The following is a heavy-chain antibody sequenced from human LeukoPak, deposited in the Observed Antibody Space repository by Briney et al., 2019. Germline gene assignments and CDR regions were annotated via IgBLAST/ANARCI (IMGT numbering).Heavy chain of an antibody. CDR2: INPNSGGT. CDR3: ARGNLKGPRVDV. D-gene: IGHD1-14*01. Sequence: ASVKVSCKASGYTFIGYYMHWVRQAPGQGLEWVGWINPNSGGTNYAQKFQGRVTMTRDTSNSTAYMELSRLRSDDTAVYYCARGNLKGPRVDVWGKGTTVTVSS. V-gene: IGHV1-2*02. CDR1: GYTFIGYY. J-gene: IGHJ6*04.